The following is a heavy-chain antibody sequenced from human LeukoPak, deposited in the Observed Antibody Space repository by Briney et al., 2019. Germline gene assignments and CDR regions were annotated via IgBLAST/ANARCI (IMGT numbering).Heavy chain of an antibody. V-gene: IGHV4-59*01. CDR2: VYYSGST. D-gene: IGHD3-10*01. CDR3: ARGFSWFDP. Sequence: SETLSLTCIVSGGSISSFYWNWIRQPPGKGLEWIGYVYYSGSTKYNPSLKSRVTISIDTSKNQFSLKLSSVTAADTAVYYCARGFSWFDPWGQGTLVTVPS. CDR1: GGSISSFY. J-gene: IGHJ5*02.